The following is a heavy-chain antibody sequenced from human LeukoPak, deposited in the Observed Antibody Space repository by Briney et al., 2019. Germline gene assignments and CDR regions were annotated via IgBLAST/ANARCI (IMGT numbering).Heavy chain of an antibody. Sequence: ASVKVSCKASGYTFTGYYMHWVRQAPGQGLEWMGWINPNSGGANYAQKFQGRVTMTRDTSISTAYMELSRLRSDDTAAYYCAAHRAMAAYWGQGTLVTVSS. CDR2: INPNSGGA. CDR1: GYTFTGYY. CDR3: AAHRAMAAY. J-gene: IGHJ4*02. D-gene: IGHD5-18*01. V-gene: IGHV1-2*02.